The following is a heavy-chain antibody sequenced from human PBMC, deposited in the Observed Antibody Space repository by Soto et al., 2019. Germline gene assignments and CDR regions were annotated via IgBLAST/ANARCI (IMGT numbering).Heavy chain of an antibody. V-gene: IGHV5-51*01. Sequence: KQPGESLKISCKGSGYSFTSYWIGWVRQMPGKGLEWMGIIYPGDSDTRYSPSFQGQVTISADKSISTAYLQWSSLKASDTAMYYCAGGGVRGVITRTRDYYGMDVWGQGTTVTVSS. CDR1: GYSFTSYW. J-gene: IGHJ6*02. CDR2: IYPGDSDT. CDR3: AGGGVRGVITRTRDYYGMDV. D-gene: IGHD3-10*01.